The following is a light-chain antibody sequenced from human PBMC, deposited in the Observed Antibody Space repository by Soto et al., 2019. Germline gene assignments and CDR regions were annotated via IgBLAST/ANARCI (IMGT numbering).Light chain of an antibody. CDR1: SSDVGGYNY. CDR3: SSYTSSISYVV. J-gene: IGLJ2*01. V-gene: IGLV2-14*01. CDR2: DVS. Sequence: QSALTQPASVSGSPGQSITISCTGTSSDVGGYNYVSWYQQHPGKAPKLMIYDVSNRPSGVSNRFSGSKSGNTASLTISGLQAEDEADYYCSSYTSSISYVVFGGGTKLTVL.